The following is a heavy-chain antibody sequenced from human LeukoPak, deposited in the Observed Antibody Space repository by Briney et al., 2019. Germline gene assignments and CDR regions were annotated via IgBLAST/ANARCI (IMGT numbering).Heavy chain of an antibody. CDR1: GGTFSSYA. CDR3: ARDEYCSGGSCYSGLFDY. Sequence: ASVKVSCKASGGTFSSYAISWVRQAPGQGLEWMGWISAYNGNTNYAQELQGRVTMTTDTSTSTAYMELRSLRSDDTAVYYCARDEYCSGGSCYSGLFDYWGQGTLVTVSS. D-gene: IGHD2-15*01. V-gene: IGHV1-18*01. J-gene: IGHJ4*02. CDR2: ISAYNGNT.